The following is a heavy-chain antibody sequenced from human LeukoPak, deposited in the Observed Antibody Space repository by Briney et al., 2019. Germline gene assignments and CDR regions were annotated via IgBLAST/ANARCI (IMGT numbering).Heavy chain of an antibody. CDR3: ARLGYYDTDTYPPGGY. CDR2: ISSRSSNV. V-gene: IGHV3-21*01. D-gene: IGHD3-22*01. CDR1: GVTFSTYS. J-gene: IGHJ4*02. Sequence: GGSLRLSCAASGVTFSTYSMNWVRQAPGKGLEWGSYISSRSSNVYYTDSVKGRFTISRDNAKNYLTLQMNSLRADDTAIYYCARLGYYDTDTYPPGGYWGQGTLVTVSS.